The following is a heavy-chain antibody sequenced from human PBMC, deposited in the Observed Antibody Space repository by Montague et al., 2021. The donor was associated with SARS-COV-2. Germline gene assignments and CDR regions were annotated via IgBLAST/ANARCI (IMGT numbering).Heavy chain of an antibody. CDR3: ASRYYGSGSYLPFDD. CDR2: IYHSGST. J-gene: IGHJ4*02. V-gene: IGHV4-4*02. Sequence: SETLSLTCAVSGGSISSSNWWSWVRHPPGKGLEWIGEIYHSGSTNYNPSLKSRVTISVDKSKNQFSLKLSSVTAADTAVYYCASRYYGSGSYLPFDDWGQGTLVTVSS. CDR1: GGSISSSNW. D-gene: IGHD3-10*01.